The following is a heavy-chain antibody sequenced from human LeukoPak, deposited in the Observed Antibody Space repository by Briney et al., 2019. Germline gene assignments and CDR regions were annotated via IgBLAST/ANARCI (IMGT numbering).Heavy chain of an antibody. D-gene: IGHD2-15*01. J-gene: IGHJ3*02. CDR1: GGSFSGYY. Sequence: SETLSLTCAVYGGSFSGYYWSWIRQPPGKGLEWIGEINHSGSTNYSPSLKSRLTISVDTSKNQFSLKLSSVTAADTAVYYCARWGLGYCSGGSCYAHAFDIWGQGTLVTVSS. V-gene: IGHV4-34*01. CDR3: ARWGLGYCSGGSCYAHAFDI. CDR2: INHSGST.